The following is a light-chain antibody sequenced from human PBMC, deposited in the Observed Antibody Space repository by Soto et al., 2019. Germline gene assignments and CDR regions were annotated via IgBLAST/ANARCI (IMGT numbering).Light chain of an antibody. CDR2: AAS. V-gene: IGKV1-9*01. CDR1: QGISSF. CDR3: QQVDAYPST. J-gene: IGKJ4*01. Sequence: IQLTQSPSSLSASVGDRVTITCWSSQGISSFLAWYQQKPGKAPNLLIYAASTLQTGVPSRFSGGGSGTDFTLTIDNLQPEDFATYYCQQVDAYPSTFGGGTKVDI.